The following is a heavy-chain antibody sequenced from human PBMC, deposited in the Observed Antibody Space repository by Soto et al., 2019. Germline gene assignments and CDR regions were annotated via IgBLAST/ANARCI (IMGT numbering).Heavy chain of an antibody. D-gene: IGHD1-26*01. CDR3: ARRWGAAFDY. Sequence: SETLSLTCTVSGGSISSYYWSWIRRPPGKGLEWIGYIYYSGSTNYNPSLKSRVTISVDTSNNQFSLKLSSVTAADTAVYYCARRWGAAFDYWGQGTLVTVSS. V-gene: IGHV4-59*08. CDR1: GGSISSYY. J-gene: IGHJ4*02. CDR2: IYYSGST.